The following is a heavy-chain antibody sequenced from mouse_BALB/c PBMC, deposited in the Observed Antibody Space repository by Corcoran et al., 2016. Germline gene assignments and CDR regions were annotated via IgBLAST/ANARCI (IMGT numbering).Heavy chain of an antibody. CDR2: ISYDGSN. V-gene: IGHV3-6*02. CDR3: AREWDYFDY. Sequence: DVQLQESGPGLVKPSQSLSLTCSVTGYSITSGYYWNWIRQFPGNKLEWMGYISYDGSNNYNPSLKNRISITRDTSKYQFFLKLNSVTTEDTATYYCAREWDYFDYWGQGTTLTVSS. J-gene: IGHJ2*01. CDR1: GYSITSGYY.